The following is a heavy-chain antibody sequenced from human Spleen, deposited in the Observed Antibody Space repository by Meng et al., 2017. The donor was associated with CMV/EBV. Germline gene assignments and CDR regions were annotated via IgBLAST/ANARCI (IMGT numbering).Heavy chain of an antibody. Sequence: SNSYYGGWNRQPPGKGLEWIGTIYYNGKTYYNPSLKSRVTISVDTSNNQFSLKLSSVTAADTAVYYCARQGYCSSTSCYGGHYFDHWGQGTLVTVSS. V-gene: IGHV4-39*01. CDR1: SNSYY. J-gene: IGHJ4*02. CDR3: ARQGYCSSTSCYGGHYFDH. D-gene: IGHD2-2*01. CDR2: IYYNGKT.